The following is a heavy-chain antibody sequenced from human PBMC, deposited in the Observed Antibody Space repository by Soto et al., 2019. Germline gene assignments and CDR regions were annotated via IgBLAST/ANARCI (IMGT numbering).Heavy chain of an antibody. J-gene: IGHJ4*02. CDR3: VKGEYYYDSSGYYPFDY. Sequence: WGSLRLSCAASGFTFSSYGMHWVRQAPVKGLEWVAVIWYDGSNKYYADSVKGRFTISRDNSKNTLYLQMNSLRADDTAVYYCVKGEYYYDSSGYYPFDYWGQGTLVTVSS. V-gene: IGHV3-30*02. D-gene: IGHD3-22*01. CDR1: GFTFSSYG. CDR2: IWYDGSNK.